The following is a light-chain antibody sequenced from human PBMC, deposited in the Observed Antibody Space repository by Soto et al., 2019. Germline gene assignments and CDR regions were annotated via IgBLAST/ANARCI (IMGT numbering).Light chain of an antibody. Sequence: QSALTQPASVSGSPGQSITISCIGTISDVGSYDLVSWYQQHPGKAPRLMIYEGSKRPSGVSNRFFGSKSGNTASLAISGLQAEDEADYYCSSYTTTSNYVFGTGTKVTVL. V-gene: IGLV2-14*02. CDR1: ISDVGSYDL. CDR3: SSYTTTSNYV. J-gene: IGLJ1*01. CDR2: EGS.